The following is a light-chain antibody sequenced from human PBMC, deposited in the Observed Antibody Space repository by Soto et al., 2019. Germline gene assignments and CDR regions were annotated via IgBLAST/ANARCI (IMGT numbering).Light chain of an antibody. V-gene: IGKV1-17*03. CDR1: QYIRDR. J-gene: IGKJ1*01. Sequence: DIQMTQSPSVMSASVGDTVNITCRASQYIRDRLPWLQHKPGEAPKRQVYTASSLQSGVPSRFSGSGFGTEFTLTISSLQPEDFATYYCLQHITYPWTIGQGTKVEIK. CDR3: LQHITYPWT. CDR2: TAS.